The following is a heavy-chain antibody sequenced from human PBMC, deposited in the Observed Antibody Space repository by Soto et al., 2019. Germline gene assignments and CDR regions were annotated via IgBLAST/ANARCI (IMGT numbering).Heavy chain of an antibody. Sequence: EVQLVESGGGLVQPGGSLRLSCAASGFTCSSYWMSWVRQGPGKDLEWVANIAHDGSNRYYVDSVKGRFTISRDNAKNSLYLQLNSLRAEDTAVYYCAREDHSTYNYWGQGTLVTVSS. CDR3: AREDHSTYNY. V-gene: IGHV3-7*04. J-gene: IGHJ4*02. CDR1: GFTCSSYW. D-gene: IGHD4-4*01. CDR2: IAHDGSNR.